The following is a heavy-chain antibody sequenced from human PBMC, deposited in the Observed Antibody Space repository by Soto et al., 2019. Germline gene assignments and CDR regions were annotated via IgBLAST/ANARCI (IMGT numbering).Heavy chain of an antibody. CDR1: GGTFSSYT. CDR2: IIPILGIA. D-gene: IGHD2-2*01. CDR3: AREQATSHSFDH. V-gene: IGHV1-69*08. Sequence: QVQLVQSGAEVKKPGSSVKVSCKASGGTFSSYTISWVRQAPGQGLEWMGRIIPILGIANYAQKFQGRVTITADKSAITAYMERSSLRSEDTAVYYCAREQATSHSFDHWGQGTLVTVCS. J-gene: IGHJ4*02.